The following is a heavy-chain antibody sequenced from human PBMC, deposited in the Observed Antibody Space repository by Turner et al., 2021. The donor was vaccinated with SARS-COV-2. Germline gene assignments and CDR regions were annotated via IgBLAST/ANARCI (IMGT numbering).Heavy chain of an antibody. CDR1: GFTVSSNY. Sequence: EVQLVESGGGLIQPGGALRLSCAASGFTVSSNYMSWVRQAPGKGLEWVSVIYSGGSTYYADSVKGRFTIPRDNSKNTLYLQMNSLRAEDTAVYYCARQLTTVTTWFDPWGQGTLVTVSS. CDR3: ARQLTTVTTWFDP. CDR2: IYSGGST. V-gene: IGHV3-53*01. J-gene: IGHJ5*02. D-gene: IGHD4-17*01.